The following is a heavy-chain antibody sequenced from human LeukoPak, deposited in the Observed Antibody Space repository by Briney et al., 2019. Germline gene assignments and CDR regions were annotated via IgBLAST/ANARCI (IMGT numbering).Heavy chain of an antibody. D-gene: IGHD4-17*01. CDR3: ARYRGGGDYDF. V-gene: IGHV3-7*04. CDR1: GFTFSSYW. Sequence: DPGGSLRLSCAASGFTFSSYWMTWVRQAPGKGLEWVATIKQDGNVTYYLDSVNGRFTISRDNAKNSLYLQMNSLRAEDTAVYFCARYRGGGDYDFWGQGTLVTVSS. J-gene: IGHJ4*02. CDR2: IKQDGNVT.